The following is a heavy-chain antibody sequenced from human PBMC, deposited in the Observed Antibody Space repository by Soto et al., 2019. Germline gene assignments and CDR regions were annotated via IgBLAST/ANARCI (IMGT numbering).Heavy chain of an antibody. D-gene: IGHD3-10*01. J-gene: IGHJ3*02. V-gene: IGHV3-21*01. Sequence: VQLVESGGGLVKPGGSLRLSCAASGFTFSSYSMNWVRQAPGKGLEWVSSISSSSSYIYYADSVKGRFTISRDNAKNSLYLQMNSLRAEDTAVYYCARDLEVWFGESIDAFDIWGQGTMVTVSS. CDR1: GFTFSSYS. CDR3: ARDLEVWFGESIDAFDI. CDR2: ISSSSSYI.